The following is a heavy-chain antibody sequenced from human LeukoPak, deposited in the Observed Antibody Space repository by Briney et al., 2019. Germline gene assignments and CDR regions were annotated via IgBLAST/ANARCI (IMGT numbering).Heavy chain of an antibody. D-gene: IGHD1-26*01. V-gene: IGHV4-59*01. Sequence: SETLSLTCSVSDGSINSYYWNWIRRPPGKGLEWIGYIYYNGDTNYSPSLKSRVTMSVDTSKNLFSLKVSSVTAADTAVYYCARGRSNYYGMDVWGQGTTVTVSS. CDR2: IYYNGDT. J-gene: IGHJ6*02. CDR1: DGSINSYY. CDR3: ARGRSNYYGMDV.